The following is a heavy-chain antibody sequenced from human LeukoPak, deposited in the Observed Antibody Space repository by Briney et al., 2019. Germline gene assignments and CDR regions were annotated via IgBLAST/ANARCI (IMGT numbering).Heavy chain of an antibody. CDR3: ARLLAYCGGDCHTYFDY. CDR1: GGSISSYY. CDR2: IYYSGST. J-gene: IGHJ4*02. D-gene: IGHD2-21*02. Sequence: SETLSLTCTVSGGSISSYYWSWIRQPPRKGLEWVGYIYYSGSTNYYPSLKSRVTISVDTSKNQFSLKLSSVTAADTAVYYCARLLAYCGGDCHTYFDYWGQGTLVTVSS. V-gene: IGHV4-59*08.